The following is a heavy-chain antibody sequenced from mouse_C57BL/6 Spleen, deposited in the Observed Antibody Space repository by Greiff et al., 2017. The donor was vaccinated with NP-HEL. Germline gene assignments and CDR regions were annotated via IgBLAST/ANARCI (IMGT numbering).Heavy chain of an antibody. CDR3: AREGLWSYYFDY. J-gene: IGHJ2*01. V-gene: IGHV5-6*01. D-gene: IGHD1-1*02. Sequence: VQLQQSGGDLVKPGGSLKLSCAASGFTFSSYGMSWVRQTPDKRLEWVATISSGGSYTYYPDSVKGRFTISRDNAKNTLYLQMSSLKSEDTAMYYCAREGLWSYYFDYWGQGTTLTVSS. CDR2: ISSGGSYT. CDR1: GFTFSSYG.